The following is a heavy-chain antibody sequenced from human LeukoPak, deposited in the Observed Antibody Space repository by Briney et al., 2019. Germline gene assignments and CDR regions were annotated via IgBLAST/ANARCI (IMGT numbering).Heavy chain of an antibody. V-gene: IGHV4-34*01. Sequence: TSETLSLTCSVSGGSFNIYYWSWIRQSPGKGLEWIGEINHTRRITYNPSLKSRVTISIDTSKNQFSLRLSSVTAADTALYYCAGPGGYSDWLPYGYWGQGTLVTVSS. D-gene: IGHD3-9*01. CDR1: GGSFNIYY. J-gene: IGHJ4*02. CDR3: AGPGGYSDWLPYGY. CDR2: INHTRRI.